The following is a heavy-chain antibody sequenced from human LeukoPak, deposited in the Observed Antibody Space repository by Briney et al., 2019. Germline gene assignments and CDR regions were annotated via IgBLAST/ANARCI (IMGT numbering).Heavy chain of an antibody. D-gene: IGHD2-15*01. CDR1: GFSFSNHG. Sequence: GGSLRLSCAASGFSFSNHGMNWVRQAPGKGLEWVAVVTYDGNHKNYADSVKGRFTISRDNSKNTLYLQMNSLRAEDTAVFYCARGSCSGGSCPHDFWGQGTLVTVSS. CDR2: VTYDGNHK. J-gene: IGHJ4*02. CDR3: ARGSCSGGSCPHDF. V-gene: IGHV3-33*05.